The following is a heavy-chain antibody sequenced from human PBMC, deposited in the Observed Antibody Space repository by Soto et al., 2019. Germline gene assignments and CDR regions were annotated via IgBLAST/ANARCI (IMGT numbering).Heavy chain of an antibody. Sequence: GESLKISCKGSGYTFTSHLICWVRQMPGKGLEWMGIIFPGDSDTRYSPSFQGQVTISADKSINTAYLQWSRLKASDTAMYFCVRHGAYFDYWGQGTLVTVSS. D-gene: IGHD3-16*01. CDR2: IFPGDSDT. CDR3: VRHGAYFDY. J-gene: IGHJ4*02. V-gene: IGHV5-51*01. CDR1: GYTFTSHL.